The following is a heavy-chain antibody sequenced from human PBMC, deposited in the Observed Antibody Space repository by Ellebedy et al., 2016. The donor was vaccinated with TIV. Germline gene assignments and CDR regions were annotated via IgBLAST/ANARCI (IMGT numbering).Heavy chain of an antibody. CDR2: INPSGGST. CDR1: GYTFTKYY. CDR3: TCLQLGIADYFDY. Sequence: ASVKVSCTASGYTFTKYYMHWVRQAPGQGLEWMGMINPSGGSTSYAQKFQGRVTMTRDTSTSTAYMELSSLRSEDTAVYYCTCLQLGIADYFDYWGQGALVTVSS. J-gene: IGHJ4*02. V-gene: IGHV1-46*01. D-gene: IGHD6-13*01.